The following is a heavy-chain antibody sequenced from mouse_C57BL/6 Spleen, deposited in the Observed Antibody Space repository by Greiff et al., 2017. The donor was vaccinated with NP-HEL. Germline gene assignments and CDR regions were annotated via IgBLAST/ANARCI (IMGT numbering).Heavy chain of an antibody. CDR3: VRQGDYYYYAMDY. Sequence: EVQVVESGGGLVQPKGSLKLSCAASGFSFNTYAMNWVRQAPGKGLEWVARIRSKSNNYATYYADSVKDRFTISRDDSESMLYLQMNNLKTEDTAMYYCVRQGDYYYYAMDYWGQGTSVTVSS. V-gene: IGHV10-1*01. D-gene: IGHD1-1*01. CDR2: IRSKSNNYAT. J-gene: IGHJ4*01. CDR1: GFSFNTYA.